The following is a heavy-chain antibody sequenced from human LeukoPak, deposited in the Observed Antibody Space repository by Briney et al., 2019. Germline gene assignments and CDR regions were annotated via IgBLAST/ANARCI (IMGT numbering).Heavy chain of an antibody. CDR2: INPNSGGT. D-gene: IGHD3-3*01. CDR1: GYTFTSYY. J-gene: IGHJ4*02. V-gene: IGHV1-2*02. Sequence: ASVKVSCKASGYTFTSYYMHWVRQAPGQGLEWMGWINPNSGGTNYAQKFQGRVTMTRDTSISTAYMELSRLRSDDTAVYYCARVGYYDFWSGYYTEHYFDYWGQGTLVTVSS. CDR3: ARVGYYDFWSGYYTEHYFDY.